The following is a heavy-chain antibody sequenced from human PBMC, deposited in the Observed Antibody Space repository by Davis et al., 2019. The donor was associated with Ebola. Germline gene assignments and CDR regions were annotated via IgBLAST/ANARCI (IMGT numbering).Heavy chain of an antibody. Sequence: MPSETLSLTCTVSGVSFSSYYWSWIRQPPGKGLEWIGYIYYSGNTNYNSSLRNRVTISIDTSKNQFSLRLSSVTAADTAVYYCAKHAEELRRDLQFDHWGQGTLVTVSS. CDR1: GVSFSSYY. J-gene: IGHJ4*02. V-gene: IGHV4-59*08. CDR2: IYYSGNT. D-gene: IGHD1-26*01. CDR3: AKHAEELRRDLQFDH.